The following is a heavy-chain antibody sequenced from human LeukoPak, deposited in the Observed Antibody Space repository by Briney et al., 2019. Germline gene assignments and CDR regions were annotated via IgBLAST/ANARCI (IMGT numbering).Heavy chain of an antibody. D-gene: IGHD4-17*01. CDR1: GYTFTGYY. J-gene: IGHJ5*02. CDR2: INPNSGGT. V-gene: IGHV1-2*02. Sequence: ASVKVSCKASGYTFTGYYMHWVRQAPGQGLEWMGWINPNSGGTNYAQKFQGRVTMTRDTSISTAYMELSRLRSDDTAVYYCATTGATTMTTWGGTWFDPWGQGTLVTVSS. CDR3: ATTGATTMTTWGGTWFDP.